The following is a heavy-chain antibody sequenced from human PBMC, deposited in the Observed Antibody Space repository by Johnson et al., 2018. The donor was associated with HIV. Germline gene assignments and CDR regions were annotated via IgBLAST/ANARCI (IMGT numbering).Heavy chain of an antibody. Sequence: EVQVVESGGGVVRPGGSLRLSCAASGFTFDDYGMSWVRQAPGKGLEWVSAISGSGGSTYYADSVKGRFTISRDNAKNSLYLQMNSLRAEDTALYYCTKGIAARPAGAFDIWGQGTMVTVSS. CDR3: TKGIAARPAGAFDI. D-gene: IGHD6-6*01. CDR1: GFTFDDYG. J-gene: IGHJ3*02. V-gene: IGHV3-20*04. CDR2: ISGSGGST.